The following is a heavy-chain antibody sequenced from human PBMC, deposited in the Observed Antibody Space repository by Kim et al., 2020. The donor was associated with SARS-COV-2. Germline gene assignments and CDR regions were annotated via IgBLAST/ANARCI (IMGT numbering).Heavy chain of an antibody. D-gene: IGHD6-13*01. V-gene: IGHV5-51*01. CDR1: GYSFTSYW. CDR2: IYPGDSDT. J-gene: IGHJ6*02. CDR3: ARQNPFARGIAAAPNLYYYYGMDV. Sequence: GESLKISCKGSGYSFTSYWIGWVRQMPGKGLEWMGIIYPGDSDTRYSPSFQGQVTISADKSISTAYLQWSSLKASDTAMYYCARQNPFARGIAAAPNLYYYYGMDVWGQGTTVTVSS.